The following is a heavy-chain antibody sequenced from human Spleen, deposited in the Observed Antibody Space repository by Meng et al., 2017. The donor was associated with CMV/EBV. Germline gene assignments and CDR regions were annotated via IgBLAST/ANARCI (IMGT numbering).Heavy chain of an antibody. D-gene: IGHD6-13*01. J-gene: IGHJ6*02. CDR1: GFTFSSYG. V-gene: IGHV3-30*02. CDR2: IRYDGSNK. Sequence: GESLKISCAASGFTFSSYGMHWVRQAPGKGLEWVAFIRYDGSNKYYADSVKGRFTISRDNSKNTLYLQMNSLRAEDTAVYYCVRDSSTWDYHYYGMDVWGQGTTVTVSS. CDR3: VRDSSTWDYHYYGMDV.